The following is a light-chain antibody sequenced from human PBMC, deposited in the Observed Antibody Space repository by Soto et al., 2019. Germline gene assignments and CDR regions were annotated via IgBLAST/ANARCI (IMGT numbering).Light chain of an antibody. CDR3: SSYTSSSTPVV. Sequence: QSVLTQPASVSGSPGQSITISCTGTSSDVGGYNYVSWYQQHPGKAPKLMIYDVSHRPSGVSNRFSGSKSGNTASLTISGRQAEDEADYYCSSYTSSSTPVVFGGGTKVTVL. V-gene: IGLV2-14*01. J-gene: IGLJ2*01. CDR2: DVS. CDR1: SSDVGGYNY.